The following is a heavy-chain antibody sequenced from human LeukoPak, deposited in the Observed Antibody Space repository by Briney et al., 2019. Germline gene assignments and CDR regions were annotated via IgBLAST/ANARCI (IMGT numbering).Heavy chain of an antibody. CDR1: GGSFSGYY. J-gene: IGHJ5*02. CDR2: MNHSGSA. D-gene: IGHD6-19*01. CDR3: ARLRGATVAHNWFDP. V-gene: IGHV4-34*01. Sequence: SETLSLTCAVYGGSFSGYYWTWLRQPPGKGLEWIGEMNHSGSANYNPSLKSRVTISVDTSKNQCSLRLSSVTAADTAVYYCARLRGATVAHNWFDPGGQGPLVTVS.